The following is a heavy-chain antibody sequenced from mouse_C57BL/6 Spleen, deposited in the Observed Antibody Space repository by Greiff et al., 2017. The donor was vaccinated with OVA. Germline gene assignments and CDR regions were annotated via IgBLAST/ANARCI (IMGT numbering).Heavy chain of an antibody. J-gene: IGHJ3*01. Sequence: DVQLVESGGDLVKPGGSLKLSCAASGFTFSSYGMSWVRQTPDKRLEWVATISSGGSYTYYPDSVKGRFTISRDNAKNTLYLQMSSLKSEDTAMYYCARHYGYDWDAWFAYWSQGTLVTVSA. CDR2: ISSGGSYT. D-gene: IGHD2-2*01. V-gene: IGHV5-6*01. CDR1: GFTFSSYG. CDR3: ARHYGYDWDAWFAY.